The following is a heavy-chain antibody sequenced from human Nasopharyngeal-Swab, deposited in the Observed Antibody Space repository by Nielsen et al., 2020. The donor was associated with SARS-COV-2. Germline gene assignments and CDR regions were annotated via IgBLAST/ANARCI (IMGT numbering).Heavy chain of an antibody. CDR2: TYYRSKWYN. CDR3: ARARLHYDFWSGSLWYYGMDV. D-gene: IGHD3-3*01. J-gene: IGHJ6*02. Sequence: WIRQSPSRGLEWLGRTYYRSKWYNDYAVSVKSRITINPGTSKNQFSLQLNSVTPEDTAVYYCARARLHYDFWSGSLWYYGMDVWGQGTTVTVSS. V-gene: IGHV6-1*01.